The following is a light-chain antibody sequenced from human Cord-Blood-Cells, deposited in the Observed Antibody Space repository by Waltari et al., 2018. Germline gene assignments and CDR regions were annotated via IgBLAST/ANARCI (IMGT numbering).Light chain of an antibody. CDR3: CSYAGSVV. J-gene: IGLJ2*01. CDR1: SSDVGGYTY. Sequence: QSALTQPRSVSGSPGQSVTISCPGTSSDVGGYTYVSWYQQHPGKAPKLMIYDVSKRPSGVPDRFSGSKSGNTASLTISALQAEDEADYYCCSYAGSVVFGGGTKLTVL. CDR2: DVS. V-gene: IGLV2-11*01.